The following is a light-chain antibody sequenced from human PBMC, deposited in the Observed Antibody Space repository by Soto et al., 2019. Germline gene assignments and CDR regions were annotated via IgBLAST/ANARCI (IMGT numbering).Light chain of an antibody. Sequence: QSALTQPASVSGSRGQSITISCTGTSSDIGGYNHVSWYQQHPGKVPKLMIFEVSNRPSGVSTRFSASKSGNTASLTISGLQAEDEADYYCTSFTSRSTLVFGTGTKLTVL. CDR2: EVS. CDR1: SSDIGGYNH. CDR3: TSFTSRSTLV. J-gene: IGLJ1*01. V-gene: IGLV2-14*01.